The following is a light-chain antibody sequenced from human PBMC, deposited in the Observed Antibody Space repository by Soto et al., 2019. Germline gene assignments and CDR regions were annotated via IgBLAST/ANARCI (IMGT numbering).Light chain of an antibody. CDR1: SSDIGGYNY. Sequence: QSVLTQPASVSGSPGQSITISCAGTSSDIGGYNYVSWYQQYPGKAPKLMIYDVNSRPSGVSNRFSGSKSGNTASLTISGLQSEDEAEYYCSSSTSSSTHVLVGGGTKVTVL. V-gene: IGLV2-14*03. CDR3: SSSTSSSTHVL. J-gene: IGLJ2*01. CDR2: DVN.